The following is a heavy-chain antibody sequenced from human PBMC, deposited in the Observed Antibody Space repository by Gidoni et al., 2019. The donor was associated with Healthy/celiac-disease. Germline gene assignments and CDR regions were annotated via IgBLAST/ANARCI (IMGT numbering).Heavy chain of an antibody. V-gene: IGHV2-26*01. CDR1: GFSLSNARLG. CDR3: ARIRGGPDSSGYLHPIHFDY. CDR2: IFSNDEK. Sequence: QVTLKESGPVLVKPTETLTLTCTVSGFSLSNARLGVSWIRQPPGKALEWLAHIFSNDEKSYSTSLKSRLTISKDTSKSQVVLTMTNMDPVDTATYYCARIRGGPDSSGYLHPIHFDYWGQGTLVTVSS. J-gene: IGHJ4*02. D-gene: IGHD3-22*01.